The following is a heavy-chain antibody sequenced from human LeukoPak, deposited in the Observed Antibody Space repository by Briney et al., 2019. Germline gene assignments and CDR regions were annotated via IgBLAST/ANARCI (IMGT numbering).Heavy chain of an antibody. CDR3: ARAEYSSSYFDY. Sequence: ASVKVSCKASGGTFSSYAISWVRQAPGQGLEWMGGIIPIFGTANYAQKFQGRVTITADKSTSTAYMELSSLRSEDTAVYYCARAEYSSSYFDYWGQGTLVTVSS. J-gene: IGHJ4*02. V-gene: IGHV1-69*06. D-gene: IGHD6-6*01. CDR1: GGTFSSYA. CDR2: IIPIFGTA.